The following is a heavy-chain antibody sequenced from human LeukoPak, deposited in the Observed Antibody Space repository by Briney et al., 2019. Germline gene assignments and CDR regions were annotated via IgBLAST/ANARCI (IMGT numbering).Heavy chain of an antibody. CDR2: IDSDGTTA. V-gene: IGHV3-74*01. CDR3: AKVPSVGATTRGYFDY. Sequence: PGGSLRLSCAASAFTFSNYWMHWVRQTPGKGLVWVARIDSDGTTATYADSVKGRFTISRDNAKNTLYLQMNSLRAEDTAVYYCAKVPSVGATTRGYFDYWGQGTLVTVSS. J-gene: IGHJ4*02. CDR1: AFTFSNYW. D-gene: IGHD1-26*01.